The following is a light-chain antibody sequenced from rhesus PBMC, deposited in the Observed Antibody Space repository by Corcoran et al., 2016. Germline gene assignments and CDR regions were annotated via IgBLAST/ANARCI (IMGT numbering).Light chain of an antibody. CDR1: QNIYSN. Sequence: DIQMTQSPSALSASVGDRVTISCRASQNIYSNLAWYQQKPGKAPKLLIYSASTLQTGIPSRFSGSGPGTDFTLTINSLLPEDSAAYYCQHYYDNPPTFGQGTKVEIK. CDR2: SAS. J-gene: IGKJ1*01. CDR3: QHYYDNPPT. V-gene: IGKV1S12*01.